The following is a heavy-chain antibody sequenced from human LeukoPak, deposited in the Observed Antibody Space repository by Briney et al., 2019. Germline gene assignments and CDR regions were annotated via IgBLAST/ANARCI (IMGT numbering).Heavy chain of an antibody. D-gene: IGHD3-16*01. V-gene: IGHV3-7*01. Sequence: PGGSLRLSCAASGFTFSGYWMTWVRQAPGKGLEWVANIKQDGGEKYYVDSVKGRFTISRDNANNSLFLQMNSLRAEDTAVYYCARGGTEIYYYYYVDVWGKGTTVTVSS. CDR1: GFTFSGYW. CDR3: ARGGTEIYYYYYVDV. J-gene: IGHJ6*03. CDR2: IKQDGGEK.